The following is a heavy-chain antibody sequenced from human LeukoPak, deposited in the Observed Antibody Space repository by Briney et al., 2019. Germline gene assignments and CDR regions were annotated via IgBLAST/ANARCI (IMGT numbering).Heavy chain of an antibody. CDR3: ASPERVWGSYPRN. Sequence: PGGSLRLSCAASGFTFSTYWMHWVRQAPGKGLVWVSRINSDGSDTRYADSVKGRFTISRDNSRNTLFLQMNSLRAEDTAVYYCASPERVWGSYPRNWGQGTLVTVSS. V-gene: IGHV3-74*01. J-gene: IGHJ4*02. D-gene: IGHD3-16*02. CDR2: INSDGSDT. CDR1: GFTFSTYW.